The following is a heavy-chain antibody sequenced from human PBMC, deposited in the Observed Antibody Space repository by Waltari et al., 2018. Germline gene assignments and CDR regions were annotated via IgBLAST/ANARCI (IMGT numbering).Heavy chain of an antibody. CDR2: TYHDGTT. J-gene: IGHJ4*02. V-gene: IGHV4-38-2*01. CDR1: TYAINSGFY. Sequence: QIQLQESGPGLLKPSETLSLTCDVSTYAINSGFYWGWIRQPPGRGLEWIATTYHDGTTFYTPSLKSRVTISMDTSKNQFFLKLNSVTAADTAMYYWTRQALGYCTSAACRRLESWGQGTLVTVSS. CDR3: TRQALGYCTSAACRRLES. D-gene: IGHD2-2*03.